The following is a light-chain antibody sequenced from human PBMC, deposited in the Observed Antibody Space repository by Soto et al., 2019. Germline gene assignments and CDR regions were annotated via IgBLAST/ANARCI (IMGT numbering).Light chain of an antibody. CDR2: AAS. CDR1: QSVSSN. CDR3: QQYNNWPIT. J-gene: IGKJ5*01. V-gene: IGKV3-15*01. Sequence: DKVKTQSPATLSASPGERATLSCRASQSVSSNLAWYQQKPGQAPRLLIYAASTRATDIPARFSGSGSGTEFTLTISSLQSEDFAIYYCQQYNNWPITFGQGTRLEIK.